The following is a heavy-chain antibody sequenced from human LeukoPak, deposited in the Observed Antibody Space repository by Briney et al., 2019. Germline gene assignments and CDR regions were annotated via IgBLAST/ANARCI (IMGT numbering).Heavy chain of an antibody. CDR1: GFTFSSYA. D-gene: IGHD2-2*02. J-gene: IGHJ3*02. CDR3: AKMGGYCSSTSCYTGGAFDI. Sequence: QAGGSLRLSCAASGFTFSSYAMSWVRQAPGKGLEWVSAISGSGGSTYYADSVKGRFTISRDNSKNTLYLQMNSLRAEDTAVYYCAKMGGYCSSTSCYTGGAFDIWGQGTMVTVSS. CDR2: ISGSGGST. V-gene: IGHV3-23*01.